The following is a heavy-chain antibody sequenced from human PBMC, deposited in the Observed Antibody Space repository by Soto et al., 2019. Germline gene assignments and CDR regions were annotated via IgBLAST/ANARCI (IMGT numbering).Heavy chain of an antibody. Sequence: SVKVSCKASGGTFSNYAINWVRQAPGQGLEWMGGIVPMYRTPLYAQKFQGRVTITADEVTSTAYMEVSSLRFDDTALYFCERGQDTAGLGPHWGQGTLVTVSS. CDR3: ERGQDTAGLGPH. CDR1: GGTFSNYA. J-gene: IGHJ4*02. D-gene: IGHD5-18*01. V-gene: IGHV1-69*13. CDR2: IVPMYRTP.